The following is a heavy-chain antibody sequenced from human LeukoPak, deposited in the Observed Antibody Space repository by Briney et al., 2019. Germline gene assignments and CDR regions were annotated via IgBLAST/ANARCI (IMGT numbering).Heavy chain of an antibody. Sequence: VASVTVSCKASGYTFTSYYMHWVRQAPGQGLEWMGIINPSGGSTNYAQTLQGRVTITRDNSTSTVYMEMSRLRGEETGVYYCARSTLMINVWGSYPTPPLDYWGQGTLVTVSS. CDR2: INPSGGST. CDR1: GYTFTSYY. V-gene: IGHV1-46*04. J-gene: IGHJ4*02. D-gene: IGHD3-16*02. CDR3: ARSTLMINVWGSYPTPPLDY.